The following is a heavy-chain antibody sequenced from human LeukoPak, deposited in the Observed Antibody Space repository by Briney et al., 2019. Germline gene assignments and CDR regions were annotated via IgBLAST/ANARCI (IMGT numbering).Heavy chain of an antibody. CDR1: GFTFSDYS. J-gene: IGHJ4*02. CDR2: ISRSSRHV. CDR3: ARDGCGGDCYPYYFDY. Sequence: GGSLRLSCAASGFTFSDYSMNWVRQAPGKGLEWVSSISRSSRHVYYADSLEGRFTISRDDAKNTLYLQMNSLRAEDTAVYYCARDGCGGDCYPYYFDYWGQGTLVTVSS. D-gene: IGHD2-21*02. V-gene: IGHV3-21*01.